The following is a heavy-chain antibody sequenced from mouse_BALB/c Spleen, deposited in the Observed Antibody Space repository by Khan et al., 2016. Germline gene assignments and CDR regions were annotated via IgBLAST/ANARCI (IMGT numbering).Heavy chain of an antibody. Sequence: EVQLQESGPGLVKPSQSLSLTCTVTGYSITSDYAWNWIRQFPGNKLEWMGHISYSGSTSYNPSLKSRISITRDTSKNQFFLQLNSVTAEDTATDYWARSGALYGNFPYWGQGTLVTVSA. CDR1: GYSITSDYA. CDR3: ARSGALYGNFPY. D-gene: IGHD2-1*01. J-gene: IGHJ3*01. CDR2: ISYSGST. V-gene: IGHV3-2*02.